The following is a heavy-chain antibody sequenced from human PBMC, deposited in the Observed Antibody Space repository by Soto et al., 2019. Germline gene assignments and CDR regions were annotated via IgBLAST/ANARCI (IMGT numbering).Heavy chain of an antibody. Sequence: QVQLAESGGGLVKTGGSLRIVCEASGFTFSDYYMSWVRRAPGKGLEWVSYISSSGNIIYYADSVKGRFTISRDNAKNSVYLQMNSLRAEDTALYFCAKMSSENYYDPVFSWGQGTLVTVSS. CDR3: AKMSSENYYDPVFS. D-gene: IGHD3-22*01. CDR2: ISSSGNII. V-gene: IGHV3-11*01. J-gene: IGHJ4*02. CDR1: GFTFSDYY.